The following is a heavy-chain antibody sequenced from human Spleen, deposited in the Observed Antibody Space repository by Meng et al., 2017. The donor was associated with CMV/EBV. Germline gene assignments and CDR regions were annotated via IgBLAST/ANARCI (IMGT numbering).Heavy chain of an antibody. D-gene: IGHD6-6*01. CDR2: IIPMFGTP. J-gene: IGHJ6*02. CDR1: GGTFSSYA. Sequence: SVKVSCKASGGTFSSYAISWVRQAPGQGLEWMGGIIPMFGTPNDAQKFQGRVTMTTDISTSTVYMELRSLRSDDTAVYYCARDTYSSSPGSWYYYYGMDVWGQGTTVTVSS. CDR3: ARDTYSSSPGSWYYYYGMDV. V-gene: IGHV1-69*05.